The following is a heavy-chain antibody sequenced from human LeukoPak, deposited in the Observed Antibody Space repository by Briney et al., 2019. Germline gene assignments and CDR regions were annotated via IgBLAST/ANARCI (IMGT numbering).Heavy chain of an antibody. Sequence: ASVKVSCKVSGYTLTELSMHWVRQAPGKGLEWMGGFDPEDGETIYAQKFQGRVTMTEDTSTDTAYMELGSLRSEDTAVYYCATRKSYHQPPGRSGWYSFQDPRRDYYGMDVWGQGTTVTVSS. D-gene: IGHD6-19*01. V-gene: IGHV1-24*01. CDR1: GYTLTELS. CDR3: ATRKSYHQPPGRSGWYSFQDPRRDYYGMDV. J-gene: IGHJ6*02. CDR2: FDPEDGET.